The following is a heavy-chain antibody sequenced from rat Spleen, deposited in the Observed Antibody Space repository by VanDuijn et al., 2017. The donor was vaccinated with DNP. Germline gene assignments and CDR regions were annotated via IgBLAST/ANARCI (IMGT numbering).Heavy chain of an antibody. D-gene: IGHD1-1*01. Sequence: EVQLVESGGGLVQPGRSLKLSCAASGFTFSAYYMAWVRQAPTKGLEWVASISTSGGSTYYRDSVKGRFTVSRDNAKSTLYLQMDSLRSEDTATYYCARHPPYYYSGDVGFDYWGQGVMVTVSS. CDR2: ISTSGGST. J-gene: IGHJ2*01. CDR1: GFTFSAYY. CDR3: ARHPPYYYSGDVGFDY. V-gene: IGHV5-25*01.